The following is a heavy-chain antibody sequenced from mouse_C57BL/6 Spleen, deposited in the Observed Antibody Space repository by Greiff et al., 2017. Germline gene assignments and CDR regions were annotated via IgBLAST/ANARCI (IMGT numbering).Heavy chain of an antibody. D-gene: IGHD1-1*01. CDR3: TNITTVVGGY. CDR1: GYTFTDYE. Sequence: VQLQQSGAELVRPGASVTLSCKASGYTFTDYEMHWVKQTPVHGLEWIGAIDPETGGTAYNQKFKGKAILTADKSSSTAYMELRSLTSEDSAVYYCTNITTVVGGYWGQGTTLTVSS. J-gene: IGHJ2*01. V-gene: IGHV1-15*01. CDR2: IDPETGGT.